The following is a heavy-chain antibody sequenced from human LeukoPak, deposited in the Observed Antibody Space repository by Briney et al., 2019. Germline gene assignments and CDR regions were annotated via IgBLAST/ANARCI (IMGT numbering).Heavy chain of an antibody. V-gene: IGHV3-66*01. CDR3: ARRTGSAIDY. CDR2: IYSAGST. D-gene: IGHD1-26*01. J-gene: IGHJ4*02. Sequence: PGGSLRLSCAASGFSVSDKYMNWVRQAPGKGLEWVSVIYSAGSTYYADPVKGRFTISRDNSENTLYLQMNSLRVEDTAVYYCARRTGSAIDYWGQGTLVTVSS. CDR1: GFSVSDKY.